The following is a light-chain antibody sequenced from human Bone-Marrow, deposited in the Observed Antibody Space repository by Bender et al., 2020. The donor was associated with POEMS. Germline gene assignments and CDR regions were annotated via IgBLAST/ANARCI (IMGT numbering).Light chain of an antibody. V-gene: IGLV2-14*01. CDR2: NVS. CDR1: SSDVGSYNY. CDR3: SAWDDSLSGWV. Sequence: QSALTQPASVSGSPGQSISISCAGTSSDVGSYNYVSWYQQHPGKVPKLIIYNVSNRPSGVSNRFSGSKSGNMASLTISGLQPEDEADYYCSAWDDSLSGWVFGGGTKLTVL. J-gene: IGLJ3*02.